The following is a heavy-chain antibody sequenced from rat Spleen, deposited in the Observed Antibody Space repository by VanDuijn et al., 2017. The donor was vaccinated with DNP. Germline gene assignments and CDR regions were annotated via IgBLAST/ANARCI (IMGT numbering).Heavy chain of an antibody. CDR2: MWSGGNT. Sequence: QVQLKESGPGLVQPSQTLSLTCTVAGFSLTSYNVHWVRQPPGKGLEWMGAMWSGGNTYYNSALRSRLSISRDTSKNQVFLKMSSLQTDDTAIYYCTRDRSYYFDYWGQGVMVTVSS. CDR1: GFSLTSYN. V-gene: IGHV2-32*01. J-gene: IGHJ2*01. CDR3: TRDRSYYFDY. D-gene: IGHD1-12*01.